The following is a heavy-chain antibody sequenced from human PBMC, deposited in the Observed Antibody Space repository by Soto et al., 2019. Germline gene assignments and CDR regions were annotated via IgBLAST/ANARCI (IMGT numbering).Heavy chain of an antibody. CDR2: IYYSGTT. Sequence: KPSETLSLTCTFSVGSISTSNYYCGWFRQPPGKGLDWIGNIYYSGTTYYNPSLKSRVTISVDTSKNQFSLKLNSVTAADTAVYYCATFEVPASRHTDFEFLGPGTLVTVSS. CDR1: VGSISTSNYY. V-gene: IGHV4-39*01. D-gene: IGHD2-21*02. CDR3: ATFEVPASRHTDFEF. J-gene: IGHJ4*02.